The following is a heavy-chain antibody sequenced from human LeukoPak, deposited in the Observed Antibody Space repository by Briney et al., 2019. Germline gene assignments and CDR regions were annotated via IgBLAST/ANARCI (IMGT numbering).Heavy chain of an antibody. Sequence: RSETLSLTCTVSGGSMNCYYWSWLRQPPGEGPEWIGYTTYSGGTNYNPSLKSRVTISVDTSKNHFSLKLSSVTAADTAVYYCARGAGWWSHWGQGTLVTVSS. CDR3: ARGAGWWSH. V-gene: IGHV4-59*01. D-gene: IGHD6-19*01. J-gene: IGHJ4*02. CDR1: GGSMNCYY. CDR2: TTYSGGT.